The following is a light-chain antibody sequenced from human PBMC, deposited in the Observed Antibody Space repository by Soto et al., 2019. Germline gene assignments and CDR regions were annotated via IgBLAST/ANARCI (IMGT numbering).Light chain of an antibody. V-gene: IGLV1-47*01. CDR2: RNT. CDR1: SSNIGSNY. J-gene: IGLJ2*01. CDR3: AAWDDGLSGPV. Sequence: QSVLTQPPSASGTPGQRVTISCSGSSSNIGSNYVYWYQHLPGTAPKLLIYRNTQRPSGVPDRFSGSTSGTSASLAISGLRSEDEADYYCAAWDDGLSGPVFGGGTKLTVL.